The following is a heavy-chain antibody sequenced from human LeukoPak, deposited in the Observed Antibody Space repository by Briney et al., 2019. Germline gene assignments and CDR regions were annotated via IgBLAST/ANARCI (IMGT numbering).Heavy chain of an antibody. D-gene: IGHD1-26*01. CDR1: GGSISSYY. V-gene: IGHV4-59*01. CDR2: IYYSGST. CDR3: ARVGGPGSYPRIFYYYYGMDV. J-gene: IGHJ6*02. Sequence: SETLSLTCTVSGGSISSYYWSWIRQPPGKGLEWIGYIYYSGSTNYNPSLKSRVTISVDTSKNQFSLKLSSVTAADTAAYYCARVGGPGSYPRIFYYYYGMDVWGQGTTVTVSS.